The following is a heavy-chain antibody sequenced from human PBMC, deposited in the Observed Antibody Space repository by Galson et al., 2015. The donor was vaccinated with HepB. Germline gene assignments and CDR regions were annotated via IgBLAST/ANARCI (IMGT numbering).Heavy chain of an antibody. D-gene: IGHD3-22*01. J-gene: IGHJ6*02. CDR1: GYTFTSYG. V-gene: IGHV1-18*04. CDR3: ARDEGYYYDSSGYYGYYYYYYGMDV. Sequence: SVKVSCKASGYTFTSYGISWVRQAPGQGLEWMGWISAYNGNTNYAQKLQGRVTMTTDTSTSTAYMELRSLRSDDTAVYYCARDEGYYYDSSGYYGYYYYYYGMDVWGQGTTVTVSS. CDR2: ISAYNGNT.